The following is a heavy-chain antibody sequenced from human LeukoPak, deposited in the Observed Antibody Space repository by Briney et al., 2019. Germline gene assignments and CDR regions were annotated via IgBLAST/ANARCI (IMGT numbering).Heavy chain of an antibody. CDR3: AKGIYSSGWSYFDY. Sequence: GGSLRLSCAASGFTFSNSAMCWVRQAPGKGLEWVSTLSGSGITTYYADSVKGRFTISRDNSKNTLYLQMNSLRAEDTAVYYCAKGIYSSGWSYFDYWGHGTLVTVSS. CDR1: GFTFSNSA. J-gene: IGHJ4*01. D-gene: IGHD6-19*01. CDR2: LSGSGITT. V-gene: IGHV3-23*01.